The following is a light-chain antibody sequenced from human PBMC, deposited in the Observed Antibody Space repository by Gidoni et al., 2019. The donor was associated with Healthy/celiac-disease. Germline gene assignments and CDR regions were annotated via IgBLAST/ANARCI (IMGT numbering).Light chain of an antibody. J-gene: IGKJ2*01. CDR2: WAS. V-gene: IGKV4-1*01. CDR3: QQYYSTPYT. CDR1: QSVLYSSNNKNY. Sequence: DIVMTQSPDPLAVSLGERATINCKSSQSVLYSSNNKNYLAWYQQKPGQPPKLLIYWASTRESVVPDRFSGGGSATDFTLTISSLHAEDVAVYCCQQYYSTPYTFGQGTKLEIK.